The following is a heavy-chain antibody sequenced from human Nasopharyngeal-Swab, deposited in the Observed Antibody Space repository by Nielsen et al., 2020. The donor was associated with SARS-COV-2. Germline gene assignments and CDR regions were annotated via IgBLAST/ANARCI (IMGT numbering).Heavy chain of an antibody. V-gene: IGHV4-59*08. CDR2: IYYSGST. CDR1: GGSISSYY. J-gene: IGHJ4*02. D-gene: IGHD6-19*01. CDR3: ARLLAVAGTYDY. Sequence: SETLSLTCTVSGGSISSYYWSWIRQPPGKGLEWTGYIYYSGSTNYNPSLKSRVTISVDTSKNQFSLKLSSVTAADTAVYYCARLLAVAGTYDYWGQGTLVTVSS.